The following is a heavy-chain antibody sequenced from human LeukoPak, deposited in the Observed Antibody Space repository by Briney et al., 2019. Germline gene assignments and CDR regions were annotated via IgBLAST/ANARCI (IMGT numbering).Heavy chain of an antibody. D-gene: IGHD1-1*01. CDR1: GLTFSDHF. V-gene: IGHV3-72*01. J-gene: IGHJ4*02. CDR3: ASSRANWNDLVY. CDR2: SRNKANSYTT. Sequence: QPGGSLRLSCAVSGLTFSDHFMDWVRQAPGKGLEWVGRSRNKANSYTTAYAAAVQGRFTISRDGSENSLYLQMNRLKSEDTAVYYCASSRANWNDLVYWGQGTLVTVSS.